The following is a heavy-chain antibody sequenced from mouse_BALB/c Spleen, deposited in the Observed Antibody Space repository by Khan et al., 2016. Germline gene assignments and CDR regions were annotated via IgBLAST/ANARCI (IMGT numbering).Heavy chain of an antibody. CDR2: ILSGSGST. D-gene: IGHD1-1*01. V-gene: IGHV1-9*01. Sequence: QVQLQQSGAELMKPGASVKISCKATGYTFSSYWIEWVKQRPGHGLEWIGEILSGSGSTDYNEKFKDKATFTADTSSNTAYMQLSSLTSEDSAVYYCARGIYYYGSRTYYVDYWGQGTTLTVSS. CDR3: ARGIYYYGSRTYYVDY. J-gene: IGHJ2*01. CDR1: GYTFSSYW.